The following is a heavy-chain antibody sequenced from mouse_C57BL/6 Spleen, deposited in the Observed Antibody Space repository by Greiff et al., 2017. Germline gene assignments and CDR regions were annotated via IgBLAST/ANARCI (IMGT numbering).Heavy chain of an antibody. Sequence: EVKLVESGGDLVKPGGSLKLSCAASGFTFSSYGMSWVRQTPDKRLEWVATISSGGSYTYYPDSVKGRFTISRDNAKNTLYLQMSSLKSEDTAMYYCARHYYGSSYGNYYAMDYWGQGTSVTVSS. CDR2: ISSGGSYT. D-gene: IGHD1-1*01. CDR1: GFTFSSYG. J-gene: IGHJ4*01. CDR3: ARHYYGSSYGNYYAMDY. V-gene: IGHV5-6*01.